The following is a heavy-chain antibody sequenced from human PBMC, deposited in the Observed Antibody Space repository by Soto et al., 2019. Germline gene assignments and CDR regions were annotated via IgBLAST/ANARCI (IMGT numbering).Heavy chain of an antibody. V-gene: IGHV3-15*07. CDR3: TTDSYSSMVVVRIDD. Sequence: GGSLRLSCAGSGFPFSNAWINWVRHVPGKGLEWVGRIKSRALGGTTDFAAPVRGRFAITRDDSRNVAYMQMNSLHTEDTAVYYCTTDSYSSMVVVRIDDWGHGSLVNVSS. D-gene: IGHD2-15*01. J-gene: IGHJ4*01. CDR2: IKSRALGGTT. CDR1: GFPFSNAW.